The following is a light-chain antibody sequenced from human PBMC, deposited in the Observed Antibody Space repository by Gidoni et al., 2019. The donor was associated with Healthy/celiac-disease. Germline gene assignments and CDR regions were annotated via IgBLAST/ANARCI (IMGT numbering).Light chain of an antibody. CDR1: QDISNY. CDR2: DAS. CDR3: QQYDNLPALT. Sequence: DIQLTQSPSSLSASVGDRVTITCQASQDISNYLNWYQKKPGKAPKLLIYDASNLENRVPSRFSGSGSGTDFTLTNSSLQPEDISTYYCQQYDNLPALTFGGGTKVEIK. V-gene: IGKV1-33*01. J-gene: IGKJ4*01.